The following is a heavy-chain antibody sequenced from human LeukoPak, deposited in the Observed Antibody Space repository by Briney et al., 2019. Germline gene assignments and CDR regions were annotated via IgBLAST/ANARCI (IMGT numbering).Heavy chain of an antibody. CDR3: ARSGIWDSSGFMDY. CDR2: ISTYNDNT. J-gene: IGHJ4*02. D-gene: IGHD3-22*01. V-gene: IGHV1-18*01. Sequence: ASVKVSCKASGYTFTSYGISWVRQAPGQGLEWMGWISTYNDNTNYAQKLQGRVTMTRDTSTSTAYMELRSLRSDDTAVYYCARSGIWDSSGFMDYWGQGTLVTVSS. CDR1: GYTFTSYG.